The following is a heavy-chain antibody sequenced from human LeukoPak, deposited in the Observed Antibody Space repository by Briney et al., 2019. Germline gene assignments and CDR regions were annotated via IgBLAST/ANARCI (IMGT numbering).Heavy chain of an antibody. CDR3: ARGPRITLIRGGQWYFYMDV. J-gene: IGHJ6*03. CDR2: ISAYNGNT. CDR1: GYTFTSYG. Sequence: ASVKVSCKASGYTFTSYGISWVRQAPGQGLEWMGWISAYNGNTNYAQKLQGRVTMTTDTSTSTAYMELRSLRSDDTAVYYCARGPRITLIRGGQWYFYMDVWGKGTTVTISS. D-gene: IGHD3-10*01. V-gene: IGHV1-18*01.